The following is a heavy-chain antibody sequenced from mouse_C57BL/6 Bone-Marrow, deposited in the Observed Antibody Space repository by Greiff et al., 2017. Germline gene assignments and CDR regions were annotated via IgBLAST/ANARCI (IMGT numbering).Heavy chain of an antibody. V-gene: IGHV1-19*01. J-gene: IGHJ4*01. D-gene: IGHD1-1*01. Sequence: VQLQQSGPVLVKPGASVKMSCKASGYTFTDYYMNWVKQSHGKSLEWIGVIIPYNGGTSYNQKFKGKATLTVDKSSSTAYMELNSLTSEDSAVYNCARAGVITTGDAMDYWGQGTSVTVSS. CDR2: IIPYNGGT. CDR1: GYTFTDYY. CDR3: ARAGVITTGDAMDY.